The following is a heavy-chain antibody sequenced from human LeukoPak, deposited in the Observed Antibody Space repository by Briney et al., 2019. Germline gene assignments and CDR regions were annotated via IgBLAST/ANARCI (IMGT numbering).Heavy chain of an antibody. CDR2: ISSSTL. CDR1: VHTFSSYS. CDR3: ARDKIVGATYFDY. J-gene: IGHJ4*02. Sequence: PGVSLRLSCAASVHTFSSYSMNCVRQAPGKGLEWVSYISSSTLYYVGSVKGRLTISSDNAKNSLYLQMNSLRVEETAVYYCARDKIVGATYFDYWRQGTLVTVSS. D-gene: IGHD1-26*01. V-gene: IGHV3-48*01.